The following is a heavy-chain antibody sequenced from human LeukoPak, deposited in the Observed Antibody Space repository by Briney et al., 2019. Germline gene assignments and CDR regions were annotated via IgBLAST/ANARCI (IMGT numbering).Heavy chain of an antibody. CDR3: ARGQMTYNWFDP. J-gene: IGHJ5*02. Sequence: ASVKVSCKAAGYTFTSHGFIWLRQAPGQGLEWMGWITVNNGNTNYAQKLQGRVTMTTDTSTSTAYMELRSLRSDDTAVYYCARGQMTYNWFDPWGQGTLVTVSS. V-gene: IGHV1-18*01. CDR2: ITVNNGNT. D-gene: IGHD2-21*02. CDR1: GYTFTSHG.